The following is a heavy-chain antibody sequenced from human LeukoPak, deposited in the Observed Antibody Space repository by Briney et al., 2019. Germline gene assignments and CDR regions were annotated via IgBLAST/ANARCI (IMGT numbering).Heavy chain of an antibody. CDR1: GGSISSSSFY. CDR3: ARQQPEVDY. J-gene: IGHJ4*02. V-gene: IGHV4-39*01. CDR2: IYYSGNT. D-gene: IGHD1-14*01. Sequence: SETLSLTCTVSGGSISSSSFYWGWIRQPPGKGLEWIGSIYYSGNTFYNPSLKSRITISVDTSKNQFSLKLNSVAAADTAVYYCARQQPEVDYWGQGTLVTVSS.